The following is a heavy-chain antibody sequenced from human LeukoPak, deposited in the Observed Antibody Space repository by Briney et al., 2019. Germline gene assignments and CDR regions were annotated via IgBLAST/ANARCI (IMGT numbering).Heavy chain of an antibody. CDR1: GFSFRTYW. Sequence: GGSLRLSCEASGFSFRTYWMSWVRQAPGKGLEWVANTKQDGSEKYYVDSVKGRFTISRDNAKNSLYLEMNSLRAEDTAVYYCAKHVSGLRAFDIWGQGTMVTVSS. CDR3: AKHVSGLRAFDI. V-gene: IGHV3-7*01. CDR2: TKQDGSEK. D-gene: IGHD2-21*01. J-gene: IGHJ3*02.